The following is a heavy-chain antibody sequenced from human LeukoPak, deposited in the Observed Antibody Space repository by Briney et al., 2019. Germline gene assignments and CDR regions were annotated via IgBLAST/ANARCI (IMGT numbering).Heavy chain of an antibody. CDR1: GFTFSSYA. V-gene: IGHV3-23*01. Sequence: GGSLRLSCAASGFTFSSYAMSWVRQAPGKGLEWVSAISGSGGSTYYADSVKGRFTISRDNSKNTLYLQMNSLRAEDTAVYYCAKIRSEAGYYDILTRNLYFDYWGQGTLVTVSS. CDR3: AKIRSEAGYYDILTRNLYFDY. J-gene: IGHJ4*02. CDR2: ISGSGGST. D-gene: IGHD3-9*01.